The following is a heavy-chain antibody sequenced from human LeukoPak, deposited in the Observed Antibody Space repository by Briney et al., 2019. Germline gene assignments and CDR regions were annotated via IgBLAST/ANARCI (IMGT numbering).Heavy chain of an antibody. D-gene: IGHD3-10*01. CDR3: ARDARITMVRGVTWEYFQH. J-gene: IGHJ1*01. CDR1: GFTFSSYG. V-gene: IGHV3-33*01. Sequence: PGRSLRLSCAASGFTFSSYGMHWVRQAPGKGLEWVAVIWYDGSNKYYADSVKGRFTISRDNSKNTLYLQMNGLRAEDTAVYYCARDARITMVRGVTWEYFQHWGQGTLVTVSS. CDR2: IWYDGSNK.